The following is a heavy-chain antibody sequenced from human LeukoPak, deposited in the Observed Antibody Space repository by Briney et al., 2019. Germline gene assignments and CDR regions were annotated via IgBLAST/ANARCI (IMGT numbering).Heavy chain of an antibody. J-gene: IGHJ4*02. CDR1: AFTFGNYG. CDR2: INSNGGST. Sequence: PGGSLRLSCAASAFTFGNYGMSWVRQAPGKGLEWVSGINSNGGSTFYADSEKSRFSISRDNAKNSLYLQMNRLRAEDTALYYCARGGRVGDVVSECCFDFWGQGTLVTVSS. D-gene: IGHD2-21*01. V-gene: IGHV3-20*04. CDR3: ARGGRVGDVVSECCFDF.